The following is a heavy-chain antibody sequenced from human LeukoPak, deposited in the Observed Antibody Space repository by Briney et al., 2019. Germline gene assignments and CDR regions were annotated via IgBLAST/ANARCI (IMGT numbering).Heavy chain of an antibody. CDR1: GFTFSSYE. J-gene: IGHJ3*02. V-gene: IGHV3-48*03. CDR2: ISSSGSTI. Sequence: PGGSLRISCAASGFTFSSYEMNGVRQAPGKGLEWVSYISSSGSTIYYADSVKGRFTISRDNAKNSLYLQMNSLRAEDTAVYYCARDLIGFGVLVYGPDAFDIWGQGTMVTVSS. D-gene: IGHD3-10*01. CDR3: ARDLIGFGVLVYGPDAFDI.